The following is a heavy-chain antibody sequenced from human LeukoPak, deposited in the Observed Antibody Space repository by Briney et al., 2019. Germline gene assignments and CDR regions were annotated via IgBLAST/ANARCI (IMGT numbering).Heavy chain of an antibody. CDR1: GFTFTSYG. D-gene: IGHD4-17*01. CDR3: ARGVYGDYVY. Sequence: PGGSLRLSCAASGFTFTSYGMHWVRQAPGKGLEWVAVISYDGSNKYYADSVKGRFTISRDNSKNTLYLQMNSLRAEDTAVYYCARGVYGDYVYWGQGTLVTVSS. V-gene: IGHV3-30*03. CDR2: ISYDGSNK. J-gene: IGHJ4*02.